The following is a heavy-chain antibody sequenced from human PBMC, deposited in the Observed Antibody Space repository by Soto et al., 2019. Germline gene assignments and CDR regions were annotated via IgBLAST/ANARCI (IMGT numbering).Heavy chain of an antibody. Sequence: QVQLVQSGAEVKKPGASVKVSCKASGYTFTSYYMHWVRQAPGQGLEWMGIINPSGGSTSYAQKFQGRVTMTRDTSTSTVYMELSSLRSDDTAVYYCARELQDILTGYYSRAFDIWGQGTMVTVSS. CDR3: ARELQDILTGYYSRAFDI. J-gene: IGHJ3*02. V-gene: IGHV1-46*01. CDR2: INPSGGST. CDR1: GYTFTSYY. D-gene: IGHD3-9*01.